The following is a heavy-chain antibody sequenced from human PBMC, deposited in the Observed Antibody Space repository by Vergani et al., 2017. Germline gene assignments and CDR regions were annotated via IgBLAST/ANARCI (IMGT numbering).Heavy chain of an antibody. CDR3: ARGMGDTIAVAS. CDR1: GGSLTEDSY. Sequence: QVQLQESGPGLVKPSQTLSLTRTVSGGSLTEDSYWSWIRQPPGKGLEWIGYMYFRGSNYYNESLKRRVPIPVDPSKTRLSLRLTTVTVTDTAVYYCARGMGDTIAVASWGQGNLVTGSS. V-gene: IGHV4-30-4*01. CDR2: MYFRGSN. D-gene: IGHD1-26*01. J-gene: IGHJ4*02.